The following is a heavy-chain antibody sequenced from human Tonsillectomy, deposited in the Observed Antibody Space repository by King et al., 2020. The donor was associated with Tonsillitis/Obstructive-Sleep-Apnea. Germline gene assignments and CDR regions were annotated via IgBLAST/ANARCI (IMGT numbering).Heavy chain of an antibody. V-gene: IGHV3-30*04. CDR1: GFTFSSYA. D-gene: IGHD1-1*01. CDR3: ARVDGMYNWNDGAFDC. CDR2: ISYVGSNK. Sequence: VQLVESGGGVVQPGRSLRLSYAASGFTFSSYAMHWVRQAPGKGLEWVAVISYVGSNKYYADSVKGRFSISRDNSKNTLYLQMISLRAEDTAVYYCARVDGMYNWNDGAFDCWGQGTLVTVSS. J-gene: IGHJ4*02.